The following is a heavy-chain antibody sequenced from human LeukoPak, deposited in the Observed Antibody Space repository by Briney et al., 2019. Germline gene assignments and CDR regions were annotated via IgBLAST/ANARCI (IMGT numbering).Heavy chain of an antibody. CDR3: ARDRNYYDSSGYYFAN. V-gene: IGHV4-61*01. CDR1: GGSVSSGSSF. CDR2: IYHSGNT. D-gene: IGHD3-22*01. J-gene: IGHJ4*02. Sequence: SETLSLTCTVSGGSVSSGSSFWSWIRQPPGKGLEWIGYIYHSGNTNYNPSLKSRVTISVDTSKSQLSLKLDSVTAADTAVYYCARDRNYYDSSGYYFANWGQGTLVTVSS.